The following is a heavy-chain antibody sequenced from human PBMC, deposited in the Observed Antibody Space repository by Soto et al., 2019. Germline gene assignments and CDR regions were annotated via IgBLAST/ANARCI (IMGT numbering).Heavy chain of an antibody. J-gene: IGHJ4*02. CDR3: GRGGAVATSDYYFDF. D-gene: IGHD6-19*01. CDR2: ISYDGTHE. CDR1: GFTFNYHA. Sequence: GGSLRLSCAASGFTFNYHAMHWVRQAPGKGLEWVAVISYDGTHEYHADSVKGRFTISRDNSNNTLYLQMNSLRVDDTAVFYCGRGGAVATSDYYFDFWGQGTLVTVSS. V-gene: IGHV3-30-3*01.